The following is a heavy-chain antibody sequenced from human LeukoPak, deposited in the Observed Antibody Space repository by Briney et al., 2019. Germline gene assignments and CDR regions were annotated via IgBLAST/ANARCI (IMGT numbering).Heavy chain of an antibody. Sequence: PGGSLRLSCAASEFIFSSYAMHWVRQAPGKGLEWMGWISAYNGNTNYAQKFQGRVTMTTDTSTNTVYMELRSLRSDDTAVYYCARDRTPTYYYDSSGYPSGYWGQGTLVTVSS. CDR3: ARDRTPTYYYDSSGYPSGY. CDR1: EFIFSSYA. J-gene: IGHJ4*02. CDR2: ISAYNGNT. V-gene: IGHV1-18*01. D-gene: IGHD3-22*01.